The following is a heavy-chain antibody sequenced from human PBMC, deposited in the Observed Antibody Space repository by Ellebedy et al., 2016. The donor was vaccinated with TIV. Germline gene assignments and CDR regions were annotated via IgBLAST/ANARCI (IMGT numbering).Heavy chain of an antibody. CDR1: GFSFSSYA. V-gene: IGHV3-23*01. CDR2: ITGSGGTT. J-gene: IGHJ4*02. D-gene: IGHD3-10*01. Sequence: PGGSLRLSCAASGFSFSSYAMSWVRQAPGKGLEWVSAITGSGGTTSYADSVKGRFTIARDNSKITLLLQMNSLRAEDTAVYYCAKAGAANGWGRGLDYWGQGTLVTVSS. CDR3: AKAGAANGWGRGLDY.